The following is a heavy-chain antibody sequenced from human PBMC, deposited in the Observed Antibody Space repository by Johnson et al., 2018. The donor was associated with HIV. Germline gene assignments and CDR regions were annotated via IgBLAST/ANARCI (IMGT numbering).Heavy chain of an antibody. J-gene: IGHJ3*02. CDR1: GFTFADFA. V-gene: IGHV3-43D*03. CDR3: AKDPQGSYRSDAFDI. CDR2: ISWDGGRT. D-gene: IGHD1-26*01. Sequence: EVQLVESGGGLVQPGGSLRLSCVASGFTFADFAMHWVRQAPGKGLEWVSLISWDGGRTYYADSVKGRFTISRDNRKNSLYLQMNSLRPEDTALYYCAKDPQGSYRSDAFDIWGQGTMVTVSS.